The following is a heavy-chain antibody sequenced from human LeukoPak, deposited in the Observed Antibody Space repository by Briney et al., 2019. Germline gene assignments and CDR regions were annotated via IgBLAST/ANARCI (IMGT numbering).Heavy chain of an antibody. CDR1: GFTFSSYE. D-gene: IGHD2-2*01. CDR3: ARKYCSSTSCLFDC. V-gene: IGHV3-48*03. J-gene: IGHJ4*02. CDR2: ISSSGSSI. Sequence: GGSLRLSCAASGFTFSSYEMNWVRQAPGKGLEWVSYISSSGSSIYYADSVKGRFTISRDNAKNSLYLQMNSLRAEDTAVYYCARKYCSSTSCLFDCWGQGTLVTVSA.